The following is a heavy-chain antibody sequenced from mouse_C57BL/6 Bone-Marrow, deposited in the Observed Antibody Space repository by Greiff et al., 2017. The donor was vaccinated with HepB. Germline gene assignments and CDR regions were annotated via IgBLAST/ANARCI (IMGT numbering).Heavy chain of an antibody. CDR2: ISSGGDYI. Sequence: EVKLMESGEGLVKPGGSLKLSCAASGFTFSSYAMSWVRQTPEKRLEWVAYISSGGDYIYYADTVKGRFTISRDNARNTLYLQMSSLKSEDTAMYYCTSEGYYTGGDYWGQGTSVTVSS. J-gene: IGHJ4*01. V-gene: IGHV5-9-1*02. CDR1: GFTFSSYA. CDR3: TSEGYYTGGDY. D-gene: IGHD2-3*01.